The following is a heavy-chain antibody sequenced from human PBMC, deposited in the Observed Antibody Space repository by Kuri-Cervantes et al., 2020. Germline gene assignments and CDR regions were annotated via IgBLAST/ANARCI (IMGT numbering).Heavy chain of an antibody. CDR1: GFTFSSFA. V-gene: IGHV3-23*01. CDR3: AKVVFGTWPTSPYWYFDL. D-gene: IGHD3-10*01. Sequence: GGSLRLSCAASGFTFSSFAMSWVRQAPGKGLEWVSAISGTTTNTYYADSVKGRFTISRDNSKTTLYLQMNSLRADDTAVYYCAKVVFGTWPTSPYWYFDLWGRGSLVTVSS. CDR2: ISGTTTNT. J-gene: IGHJ2*01.